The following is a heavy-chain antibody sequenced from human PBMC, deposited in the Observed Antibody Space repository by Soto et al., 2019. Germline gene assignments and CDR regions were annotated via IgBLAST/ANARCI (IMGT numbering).Heavy chain of an antibody. D-gene: IGHD3-16*02. CDR3: ARRHSLGELSP. CDR1: GFSLSTSGVG. J-gene: IGHJ5*02. CDR2: IYWDDSK. Sequence: QITLKASGPTLVKPTQTLTLTCTFSGFSLSTSGVGVGWIRQPPGKALEWLALIYWDDSKRYSPSLKSRLTITKDTSKNQVVLTMTNMDPVDTATYYCARRHSLGELSPWGQGTLVTVSS. V-gene: IGHV2-5*02.